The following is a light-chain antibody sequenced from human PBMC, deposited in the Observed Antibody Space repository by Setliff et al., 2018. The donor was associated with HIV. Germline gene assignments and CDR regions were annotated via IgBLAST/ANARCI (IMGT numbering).Light chain of an antibody. CDR2: DVS. V-gene: IGLV2-8*01. CDR3: SSYAGSSFYV. CDR1: SSDVGGYNF. Sequence: QSALTQPPSASGSPGQSVTTACTGTSSDVGGYNFVSWYQHHPGNAPKLMIYDVSKRPSGVPDRFSGSKSGNTASLTVSGLQAEDEADYYCSSYAGSSFYVFGTGTKVTVL. J-gene: IGLJ1*01.